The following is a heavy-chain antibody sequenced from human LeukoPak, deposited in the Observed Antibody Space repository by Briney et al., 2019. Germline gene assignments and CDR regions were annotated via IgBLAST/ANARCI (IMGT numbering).Heavy chain of an antibody. J-gene: IGHJ1*01. CDR1: GFTFSSYS. Sequence: GGSLRLSCAASGFTFSSYSMNWVRQAPGKGLEWVSSISSSSSYIYYADSVKGRFTISRDNAKNSLYLQMNSLRAEDTAVYYCARDRDIVVVPAATAGYFQHWGQGTLVTVSS. CDR3: ARDRDIVVVPAATAGYFQH. V-gene: IGHV3-21*01. CDR2: ISSSSSYI. D-gene: IGHD2-2*01.